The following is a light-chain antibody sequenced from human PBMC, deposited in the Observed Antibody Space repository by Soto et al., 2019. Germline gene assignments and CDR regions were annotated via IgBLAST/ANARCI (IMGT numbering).Light chain of an antibody. CDR2: SNN. CDR3: AAWDDSLNGVV. J-gene: IGLJ2*01. V-gene: IGLV1-44*01. Sequence: QSVLTQPPSASGTPGQRVTISCSGSSSNIGSNTVNWYQQLPGTAPKLLIDSNNQRPSGVPDRFSGSKSGTSASLAISGLQAEDEFDYYCAAWDDSLNGVVFGGGTKVTVL. CDR1: SSNIGSNT.